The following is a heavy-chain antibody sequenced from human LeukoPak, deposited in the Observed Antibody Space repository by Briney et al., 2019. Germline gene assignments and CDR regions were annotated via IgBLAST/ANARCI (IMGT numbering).Heavy chain of an antibody. CDR3: AREAPGGSGWTYFDY. J-gene: IGHJ4*02. CDR1: GGSISSYY. V-gene: IGHV4-59*01. Sequence: SETLPLTCTVPGGSISSYYWSWIRQPPGKGLEWIGYIYASGGANYNPSLKSRVTISLDSSENRFSLKLTSVTAADTAVYYCAREAPGGSGWTYFDYWGQGSLVTVSS. CDR2: IYASGGA. D-gene: IGHD6-19*01.